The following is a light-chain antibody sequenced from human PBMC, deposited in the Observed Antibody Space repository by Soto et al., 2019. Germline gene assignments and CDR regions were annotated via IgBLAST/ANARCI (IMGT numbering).Light chain of an antibody. CDR1: SSDIGGYNF. CDR2: DVN. V-gene: IGLV2-14*01. J-gene: IGLJ1*01. CDR3: SSYTSASTLV. Sequence: SALTQPASVSGSPGQSITISCTGTSSDIGGYNFVSWYQQYPGEVPKLMIYDVNARPSGVSNRFSGSKSGNTASLTISGLQANDEADYYCSSYTSASTLVFGTGTKLTVL.